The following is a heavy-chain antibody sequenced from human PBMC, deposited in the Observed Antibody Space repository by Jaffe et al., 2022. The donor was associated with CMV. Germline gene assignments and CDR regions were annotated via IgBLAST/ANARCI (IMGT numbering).Heavy chain of an antibody. CDR3: ARVTRAPDYGDYYYYYYYMDV. J-gene: IGHJ6*03. CDR2: ISSSSSYT. Sequence: QVQLVESGGGLVKPGGSLRLSCAASGFTFSDYYMSWIRQAPGKGLEWVSYISSSSSYTNYADSVKGRFTISRDNAKNSLYLQMNSLRAEDTAVYYCARVTRAPDYGDYYYYYYYMDVWGKGTTVTVSS. D-gene: IGHD4-17*01. CDR1: GFTFSDYY. V-gene: IGHV3-11*06.